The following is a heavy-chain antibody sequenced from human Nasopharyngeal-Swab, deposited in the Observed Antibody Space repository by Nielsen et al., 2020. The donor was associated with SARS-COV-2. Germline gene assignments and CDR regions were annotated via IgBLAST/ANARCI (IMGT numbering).Heavy chain of an antibody. V-gene: IGHV4-34*01. Sequence: SETLSLTCAVYGGSFSGYYWSWIRQPPGKGLEWIGEINHSGSTNYNPSLKSRVTISVDTSKNQFSLKLSPVTAADTAVYYCARGPVGYCSSTSCYEGRGYYGMDVWGQGTTVTVSS. CDR3: ARGPVGYCSSTSCYEGRGYYGMDV. J-gene: IGHJ6*02. CDR2: INHSGST. D-gene: IGHD2-2*01. CDR1: GGSFSGYY.